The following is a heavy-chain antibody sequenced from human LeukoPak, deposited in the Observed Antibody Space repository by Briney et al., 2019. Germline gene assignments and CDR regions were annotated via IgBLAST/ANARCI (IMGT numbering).Heavy chain of an antibody. V-gene: IGHV3-21*01. CDR1: GFTFSSYS. CDR2: ISSSSSYI. J-gene: IGHJ4*02. D-gene: IGHD6-19*01. Sequence: GGSLRLSCAASGFTFSSYSMNWVRQAPGKGLEWVSFISSSSSYIYYAGSMKGRFTISRDNAKNSLYLQMNSLRAEDTAVYYCASQTPRRLPIAVADYFDYWGQGTLVTVSS. CDR3: ASQTPRRLPIAVADYFDY.